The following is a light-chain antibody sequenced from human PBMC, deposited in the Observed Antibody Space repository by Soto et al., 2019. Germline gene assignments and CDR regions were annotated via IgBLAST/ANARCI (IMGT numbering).Light chain of an antibody. CDR1: SRDVGGSNY. V-gene: IGLV2-14*01. CDR2: EVN. CDR3: CSYISSNTLEV. J-gene: IGLJ1*01. Sequence: QSALIQPASVSGSPGQSITISCTGTSRDVGGSNYVSWYQHHPHRAPKLLIYEVNYRPSGVSSRFSGSKSGNTASLTISGLQAEDEADYYCCSYISSNTLEVFGVGTKLTVL.